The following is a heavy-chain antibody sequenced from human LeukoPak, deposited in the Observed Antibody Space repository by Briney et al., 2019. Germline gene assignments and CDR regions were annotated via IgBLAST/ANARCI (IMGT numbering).Heavy chain of an antibody. CDR3: ARVPPVAFSLHWYFDL. V-gene: IGHV4-39*07. CDR1: GGTISTTSYY. Sequence: SETLSLTCTVSGGTISTTSYYWAWIRQPPGKGLEWIGSTYHSGSTFYNPSLKSRVTISVDTSKDQFSLKLTSVTAADTAVYYCARVPPVAFSLHWYFDLWGRGTLVTVSS. D-gene: IGHD3-16*01. J-gene: IGHJ2*01. CDR2: TYHSGST.